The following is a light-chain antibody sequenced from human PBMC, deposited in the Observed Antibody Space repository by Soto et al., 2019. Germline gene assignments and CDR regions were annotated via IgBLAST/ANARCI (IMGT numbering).Light chain of an antibody. Sequence: QSVLTQPPSVSAAPGQKVTISCSGSTSNVGNNYVSWYQQLPGTAPKLLIFENNKRPSGIPDRFSGSKSGTSATLGITGLQTGDAADYYCGTWDSSLSAFVSGAGTKLTVL. CDR3: GTWDSSLSAFV. CDR2: ENN. CDR1: TSNVGNNY. V-gene: IGLV1-51*01. J-gene: IGLJ1*01.